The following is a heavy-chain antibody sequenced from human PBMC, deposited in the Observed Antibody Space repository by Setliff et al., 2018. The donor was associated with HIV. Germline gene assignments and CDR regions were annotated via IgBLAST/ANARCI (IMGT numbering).Heavy chain of an antibody. V-gene: IGHV1-2*06. CDR1: GYTFTDNY. CDR2: INPNSGGT. J-gene: IGHJ3*02. Sequence: ASVKVSCKASGYTFTDNYMHWVRQAPGQGLEWMGRINPNSGGTNYAQKFQGRVTMTRDTSISTAYMELSRLRSDDTAVYYCATKVYCTNGVCLDAFDIWGQGTMVTVSS. D-gene: IGHD2-8*01. CDR3: ATKVYCTNGVCLDAFDI.